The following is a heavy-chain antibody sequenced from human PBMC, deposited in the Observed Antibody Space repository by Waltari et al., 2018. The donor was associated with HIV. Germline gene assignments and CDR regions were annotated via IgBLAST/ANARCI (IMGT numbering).Heavy chain of an antibody. CDR3: ARHSGKHGDYVPLQIDY. CDR2: IYYSGST. CDR1: GGSISSSSYY. Sequence: QLQLQESGPGLVKPSETLSLTCTVSGGSISSSSYYWGWIRQPPGKGLEWIGSIYYSGSTYYNPSLKSRGTISVDTSKNQFSLKLSSVTAADTAVYYCARHSGKHGDYVPLQIDYWGQGTLVTVSS. J-gene: IGHJ4*02. V-gene: IGHV4-39*01. D-gene: IGHD4-17*01.